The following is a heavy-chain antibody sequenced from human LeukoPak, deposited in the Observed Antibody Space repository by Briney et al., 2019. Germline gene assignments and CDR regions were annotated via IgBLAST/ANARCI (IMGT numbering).Heavy chain of an antibody. V-gene: IGHV4-59*08. CDR2: IYYSGST. D-gene: IGHD2-15*01. J-gene: IGHJ6*02. CDR1: GGSISSYY. Sequence: SETLSLTCTVSGGSISSYYWTWIRQPPGKGLEWIGYIYYSGSTNYSPSLKSRVTISVDTSKHQFSLKLSSVTAADTAVYYCASLLDTYSITAYYAMDVWGQGTTVTVSS. CDR3: ASLLDTYSITAYYAMDV.